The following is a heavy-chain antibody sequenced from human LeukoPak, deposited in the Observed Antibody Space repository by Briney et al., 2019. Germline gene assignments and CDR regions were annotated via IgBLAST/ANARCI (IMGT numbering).Heavy chain of an antibody. CDR1: GGSISSSSYY. V-gene: IGHV4-39*07. CDR2: IYYSGST. J-gene: IGHJ1*01. Sequence: PSETLSLTCTVSGGSISSSSYYWGWIRQPPGKGLEWIGSIYYSGSTYYNPSLKSRVTISVDTSKNQFSLKLSSVTAADTAVYYCARGHHYYGSGRVGYFQHWGQGTLVTVSS. D-gene: IGHD3-10*01. CDR3: ARGHHYYGSGRVGYFQH.